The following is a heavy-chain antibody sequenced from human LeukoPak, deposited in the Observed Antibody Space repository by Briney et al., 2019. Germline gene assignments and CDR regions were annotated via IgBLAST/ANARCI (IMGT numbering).Heavy chain of an antibody. CDR2: INPSGGST. CDR1: GYTFTSYY. D-gene: IGHD3-3*01. CDR3: ARSPRGSGYYGY. V-gene: IGHV1-46*01. Sequence: ASVKVSCKASGYTFTSYYMHWVRQAPGQGLEWMGIINPSGGSTSYAQKFQGRVTITTDESTSTAYMELSSLRSEDTAVYYCARSPRGSGYYGYWGQGTLVTVSS. J-gene: IGHJ4*02.